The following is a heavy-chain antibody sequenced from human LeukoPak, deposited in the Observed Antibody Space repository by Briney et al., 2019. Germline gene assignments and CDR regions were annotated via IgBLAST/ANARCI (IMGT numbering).Heavy chain of an antibody. Sequence: GASLRLSCAASGFTFSSYAMSWVRQAPGKGLEWVSAISGSGGSTYYADSVKGRFTISRDNSKNTLYLQMNSLRAEDTAVYYCAKDLSITRDYFDYWGRGTLVTVSS. D-gene: IGHD2-2*01. V-gene: IGHV3-23*01. J-gene: IGHJ4*02. CDR1: GFTFSSYA. CDR3: AKDLSITRDYFDY. CDR2: ISGSGGST.